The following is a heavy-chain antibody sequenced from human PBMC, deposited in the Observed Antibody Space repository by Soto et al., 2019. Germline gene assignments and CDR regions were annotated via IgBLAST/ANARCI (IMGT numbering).Heavy chain of an antibody. D-gene: IGHD2-15*01. J-gene: IGHJ4*02. Sequence: QVQLVESGGGLVQPGGSLRLSCAASGFTFSDYYMSWIRQAPGKGLEWVSYISSSGSTIYYAASVKGRFTISRDNAKNSLYLQMNSLRAEDTAVNYCARDPIDCSGCSCYSDLVDYWGQGTLVTVSS. CDR1: GFTFSDYY. V-gene: IGHV3-11*01. CDR2: ISSSGSTI. CDR3: ARDPIDCSGCSCYSDLVDY.